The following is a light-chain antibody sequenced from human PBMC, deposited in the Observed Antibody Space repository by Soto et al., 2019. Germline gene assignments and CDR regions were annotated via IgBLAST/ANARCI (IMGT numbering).Light chain of an antibody. CDR3: TSYTSSSARV. CDR1: SSDVGGYDY. V-gene: IGLV2-14*01. CDR2: EVS. J-gene: IGLJ1*01. Sequence: QSVLTQPASVSGSPGQSITISCTGTSSDVGGYDYVSWYQQHPGKAPKLIIYEVSNRPSGISNRFSGSKSGNTASLTISGLQAEDEADYSCTSYTSSSARVFGTGTKVTVL.